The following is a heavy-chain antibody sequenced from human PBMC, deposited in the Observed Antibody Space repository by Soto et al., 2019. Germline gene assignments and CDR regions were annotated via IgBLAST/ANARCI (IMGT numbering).Heavy chain of an antibody. CDR1: GGSFSDYY. J-gene: IGHJ4*02. D-gene: IGHD6-19*01. CDR3: ARGMAVAGHYFDS. Sequence: QVQLQQWGAGLLKPSETLSLTCAVYGGSFSDYYWTWIRQPPGKGLEWIGEITHTGSTNYNPSLKGRVTISVDTSKNQFSLKLNSLTAADTAVYYCARGMAVAGHYFDSWGRGTLVTVSS. CDR2: ITHTGST. V-gene: IGHV4-34*02.